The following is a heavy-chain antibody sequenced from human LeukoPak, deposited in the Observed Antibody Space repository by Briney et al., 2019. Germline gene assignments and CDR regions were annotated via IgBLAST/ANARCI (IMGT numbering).Heavy chain of an antibody. CDR3: AKTPKIRGVSNFDY. CDR1: GFTFSSYA. CDR2: ISGSGGST. D-gene: IGHD3-10*01. J-gene: IGHJ4*02. V-gene: IGHV3-23*01. Sequence: GGSLRLSCAASGFTFSSYAVSWVRQAPGKGLEWVSGISGSGGSTYYADSVKGRFTISRDNSKNTLYLQMNILRTEDTAVYYCAKTPKIRGVSNFDYWGQGTLVTVSS.